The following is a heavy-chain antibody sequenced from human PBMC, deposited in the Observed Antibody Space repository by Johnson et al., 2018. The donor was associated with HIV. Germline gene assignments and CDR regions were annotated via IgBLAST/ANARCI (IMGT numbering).Heavy chain of an antibody. CDR1: GFTFDDYG. Sequence: VQLVESGGGVLRPGSLRLSCAASGFTFDDYGMSWVRQAPGKGLEWVAFISSDGSEKYFVDSLKGRFIISRDNAKNSLYLQMNSLRAEDTAVYYCAKDDRELDAFDIWGQGTMVTVSS. V-gene: IGHV3-7*03. CDR3: AKDDRELDAFDI. J-gene: IGHJ3*02. CDR2: ISSDGSEK. D-gene: IGHD1-26*01.